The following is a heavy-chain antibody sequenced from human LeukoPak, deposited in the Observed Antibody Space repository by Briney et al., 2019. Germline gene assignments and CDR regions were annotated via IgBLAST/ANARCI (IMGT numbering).Heavy chain of an antibody. Sequence: SGTLSLTCTVSGGSISSYYWGWIRQPPGKGLEWIGSIYYSGSTYYNPSLKSRVTISVDTSKNQFSLKLSSVTAADTAVYYCAREYSSSSIGYWGQGTLVTVSS. CDR2: IYYSGST. CDR1: GGSISSYY. CDR3: AREYSSSSIGY. D-gene: IGHD6-6*01. V-gene: IGHV4-39*07. J-gene: IGHJ4*02.